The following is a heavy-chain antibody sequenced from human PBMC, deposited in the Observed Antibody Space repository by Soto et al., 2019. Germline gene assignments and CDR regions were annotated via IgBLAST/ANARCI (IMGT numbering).Heavy chain of an antibody. CDR3: ARTVGAAYYFDF. V-gene: IGHV4-61*01. CDR1: GGSVSSGSYY. Sequence: SETLSLTCTVSGGSVSSGSYYWSWIRQPPGKGLEWIGCIYTSGSTNYNPSLKSRVTMSIDTSNNHFSLNLKSVTAADTAVYYCARTVGAAYYFDFWGQGALVTVSS. D-gene: IGHD1-26*01. CDR2: IYTSGST. J-gene: IGHJ4*02.